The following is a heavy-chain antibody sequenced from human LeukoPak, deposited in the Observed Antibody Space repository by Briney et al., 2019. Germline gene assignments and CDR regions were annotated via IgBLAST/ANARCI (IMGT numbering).Heavy chain of an antibody. Sequence: GGSLRLSCAASGFTFSTYCMSWVRQAPGKGLEWVASIKQDGSDKYYVDSVRGRFTISRDNAKNSLYLPMNSLRAEDTAVYYCARAYYCGSGSYYWDYWGQGTLVTVSS. CDR1: GFTFSTYC. CDR2: IKQDGSDK. J-gene: IGHJ4*02. CDR3: ARAYYCGSGSYYWDY. V-gene: IGHV3-7*05. D-gene: IGHD3-10*01.